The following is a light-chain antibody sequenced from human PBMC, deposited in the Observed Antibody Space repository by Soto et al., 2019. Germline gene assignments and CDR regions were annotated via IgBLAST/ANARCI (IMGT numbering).Light chain of an antibody. CDR1: SSDVGGYNY. J-gene: IGLJ1*01. CDR2: DVS. Sequence: QPASVSGSPGQSITISCTGTSSDVGGYNYVSWYQQHPGKAPKLMIYDVSNRPSGVSNRFSGSKSGNTASLTISGLQAEDEADYYCSSYTSSSPYVFGTGTKLTVL. CDR3: SSYTSSSPYV. V-gene: IGLV2-14*01.